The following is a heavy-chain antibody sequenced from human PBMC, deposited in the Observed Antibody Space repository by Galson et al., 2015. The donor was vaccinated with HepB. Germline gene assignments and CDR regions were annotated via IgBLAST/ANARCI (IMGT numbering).Heavy chain of an antibody. J-gene: IGHJ3*02. CDR2: IIPPFVTP. D-gene: IGHD2/OR15-2a*01. CDR1: GGTFNT. CDR3: ARMQYSDAFDI. V-gene: IGHV1-69*06. Sequence: SVKVSCKASGGTFNTLTWVRQAPGHGLEWVGGIIPPFVTPGYSQKFQGRVAITADMSTSTAYMELSSLTSEGTAVYYCARMQYSDAFDIWGQGTMVTVSS.